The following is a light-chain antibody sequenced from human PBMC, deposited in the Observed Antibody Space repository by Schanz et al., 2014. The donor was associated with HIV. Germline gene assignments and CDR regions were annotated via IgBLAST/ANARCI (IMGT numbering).Light chain of an antibody. J-gene: IGKJ1*01. CDR3: QQRSEWPRT. CDR2: GAS. V-gene: IGKV3D-20*02. Sequence: EIVLTQSPGTLSLSPGERATLSCRASQSVSSSYLAWYQQKPGQAPRLLIYGASSRATGIPDRFSGSGSGTDFTLTISRLEPEDLAVYYCQQRSEWPRTFGQGTKVEIK. CDR1: QSVSSSY.